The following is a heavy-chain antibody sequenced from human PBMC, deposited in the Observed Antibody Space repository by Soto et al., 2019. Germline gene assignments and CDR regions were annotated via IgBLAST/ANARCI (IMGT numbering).Heavy chain of an antibody. D-gene: IGHD5-18*01. CDR3: AKSVHRGGIQLWLVDY. V-gene: IGHV3-30*18. Sequence: QVQLVESGGGVVQPGRSLRLSCAASGFTFTSYGMHWVRQAPGKGLEWVAVISYDGSDKYYADSVKGRFTIARDNSKNTLYLQMNSLRAEDTAVYYGAKSVHRGGIQLWLVDYWGQGSLVTVSS. J-gene: IGHJ4*02. CDR2: ISYDGSDK. CDR1: GFTFTSYG.